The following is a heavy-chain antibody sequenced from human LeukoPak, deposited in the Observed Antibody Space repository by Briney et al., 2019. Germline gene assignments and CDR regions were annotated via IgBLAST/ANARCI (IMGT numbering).Heavy chain of an antibody. V-gene: IGHV1-46*01. Sequence: ASVKVSCKASGYTFTSYYMHWVRQAPGQGFEWMGIINPSGGSTSYAQKFQGRVTMTRDTSTSTVYMELSSLRSEDTAVYYRARAQGYYYYYYGMDVWGQGTTVTVSS. CDR3: ARAQGYYYYYYGMDV. CDR1: GYTFTSYY. J-gene: IGHJ6*02. CDR2: INPSGGST.